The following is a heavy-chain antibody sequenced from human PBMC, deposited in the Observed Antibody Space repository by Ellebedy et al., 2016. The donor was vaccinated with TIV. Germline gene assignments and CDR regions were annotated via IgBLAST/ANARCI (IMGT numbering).Heavy chain of an antibody. D-gene: IGHD3-22*01. Sequence: GGSLRLXXAASGFTFSSYAMHWVRQAPGKGLEWVAVISYDGSNKYYADSVKGRFTISRDNSKNTLYLQMNSLRAEDTAVYYCARDERITMIVVVFDVWGQGTTVTVSS. CDR1: GFTFSSYA. CDR2: ISYDGSNK. CDR3: ARDERITMIVVVFDV. V-gene: IGHV3-30-3*01. J-gene: IGHJ6*02.